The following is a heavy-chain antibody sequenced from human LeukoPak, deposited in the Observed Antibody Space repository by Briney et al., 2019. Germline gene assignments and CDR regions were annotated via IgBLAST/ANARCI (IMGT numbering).Heavy chain of an antibody. CDR1: GYTFTNYG. J-gene: IGHJ4*02. V-gene: IGHV1-18*01. Sequence: ASVKVSCKASGYTFTNYGIGWVRQAPGQGLEWMGWISVYNGNTNYAHNLQGRVTMTTDTSTSTAYMELRSLRSDDTAVYYCARGPPLAYCGGDCYSYSVYWGQGTLVTVSS. CDR2: ISVYNGNT. D-gene: IGHD2-21*02. CDR3: ARGPPLAYCGGDCYSYSVY.